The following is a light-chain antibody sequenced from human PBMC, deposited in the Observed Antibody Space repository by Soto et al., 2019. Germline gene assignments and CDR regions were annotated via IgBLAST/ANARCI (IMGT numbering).Light chain of an antibody. CDR1: QSISSY. J-gene: IGKJ2*01. CDR3: QQRRDWPRT. V-gene: IGKV3-11*01. CDR2: DAS. Sequence: EIVLTQSPATLSLSPGERATLSCRASQSISSYLAWYQQKPGQAPRLLFYDASIWAAGIPARFSGSGSGTDFTLTISSLEPKDLAIYYCQQRRDWPRTFGRGTKLEIK.